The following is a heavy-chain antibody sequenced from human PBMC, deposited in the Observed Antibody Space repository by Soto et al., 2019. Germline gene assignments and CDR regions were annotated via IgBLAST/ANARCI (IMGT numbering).Heavy chain of an antibody. D-gene: IGHD2-2*02. CDR2: IWYDGSNK. J-gene: IGHJ4*02. Sequence: LRLSCAASGFTFSSYGMHWVRQAPGKGLEWVAVIWYDGSNKYYADSVKGRFTISRDNSKNTLYLQMNSLRAEDTAVYYCARERGDIVVVTAAIRPWYFDYWGQGTLGTVSS. CDR1: GFTFSSYG. V-gene: IGHV3-33*01. CDR3: ARERGDIVVVTAAIRPWYFDY.